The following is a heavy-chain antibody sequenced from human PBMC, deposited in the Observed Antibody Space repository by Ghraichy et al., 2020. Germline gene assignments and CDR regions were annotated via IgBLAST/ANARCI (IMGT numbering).Heavy chain of an antibody. CDR3: AREAAGSIYYYGMDV. Sequence: ASVKVSCKASGYTFTSYYMHWVRQAPGQGLEWMGIINPSGGSTSYAQKFQGRVTMTRDTSTSTVYMELSSLRSEDTAVYYCAREAAGSIYYYGMDVWGQGTTVTVSS. J-gene: IGHJ6*02. V-gene: IGHV1-46*03. CDR1: GYTFTSYY. D-gene: IGHD6-13*01. CDR2: INPSGGST.